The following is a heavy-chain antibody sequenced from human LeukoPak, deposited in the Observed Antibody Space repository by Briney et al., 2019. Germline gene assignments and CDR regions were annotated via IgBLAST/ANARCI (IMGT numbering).Heavy chain of an antibody. D-gene: IGHD5-18*01. V-gene: IGHV4-39*01. J-gene: IGHJ6*02. CDR1: GGSVSSSIYY. Sequence: SETLSLTCTVSGGSVSSSIYYWGWIRQPPGKGLEWIGSIYYSGSTSYNPSLKSRVTISVDTSKNQFSLKLTSVTAADTAVYYCAQDTAMVWYYYGMDVWGQGTTVTVSS. CDR2: IYYSGST. CDR3: AQDTAMVWYYYGMDV.